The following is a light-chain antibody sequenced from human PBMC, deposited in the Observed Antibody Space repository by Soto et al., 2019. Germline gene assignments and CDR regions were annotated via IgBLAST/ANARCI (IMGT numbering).Light chain of an antibody. V-gene: IGKV3-11*01. CDR3: QQRSRWPRT. Sequence: IVLTQSPATLSLSPGESATLSCRARQSVSSYLAWYQHKPGQVPRLVIYDASNRATGIPGRFSGSGSGTDFFITISSLEPDDFGVYCCQQRSRWPRTFGEGTDVEIK. CDR1: QSVSSY. CDR2: DAS. J-gene: IGKJ1*01.